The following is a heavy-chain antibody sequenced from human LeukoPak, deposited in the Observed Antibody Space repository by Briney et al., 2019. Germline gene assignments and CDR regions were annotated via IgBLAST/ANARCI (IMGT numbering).Heavy chain of an antibody. CDR1: GFTFSSHW. CDR2: IKQDGSEK. CDR3: ARRGTSSSWAHFDC. Sequence: GGSLRLSCAASGFTFSSHWMTWVRQAPGKGLEWVANIKQDGSEKYYVDSVKGRFTISRDNAKNSLYLQMNSLGAEDTAVYYCARRGTSSSWAHFDCWGQGTLVTVSS. D-gene: IGHD6-13*01. V-gene: IGHV3-7*05. J-gene: IGHJ4*02.